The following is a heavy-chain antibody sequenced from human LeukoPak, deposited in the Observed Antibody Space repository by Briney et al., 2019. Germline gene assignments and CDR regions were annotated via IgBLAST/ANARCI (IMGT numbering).Heavy chain of an antibody. CDR3: TTDLPTYYYDSSGPFLPDPDAFDI. CDR1: GFTFSNAW. D-gene: IGHD3-22*01. J-gene: IGHJ3*02. Sequence: GGSLRLSCAASGFTFSNAWMSWVRQAPGKGLEWVGRIKSKTDGGTTDYAAPVKGRFTISRDDSKNTLYLQMNSLKTEDTAVYYCTTDLPTYYYDSSGPFLPDPDAFDIWGQGTMVTVSS. CDR2: IKSKTDGGTT. V-gene: IGHV3-15*01.